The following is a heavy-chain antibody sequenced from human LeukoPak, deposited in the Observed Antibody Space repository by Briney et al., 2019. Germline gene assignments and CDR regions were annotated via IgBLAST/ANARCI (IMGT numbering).Heavy chain of an antibody. CDR1: GGSINNYY. V-gene: IGHV4-4*07. CDR2: IYTRGST. D-gene: IGHD2-15*01. J-gene: IGHJ3*02. Sequence: PSETLSLTCTVSGGSINNYYWSWIRQPAGKGLEWIGRIYTRGSTNYNPSLKSRVTMSVDASKNQFSLKLSSVSAADTAVYYCARGRYCSADICSGGDAFDIWGQGTMVSVSS. CDR3: ARGRYCSADICSGGDAFDI.